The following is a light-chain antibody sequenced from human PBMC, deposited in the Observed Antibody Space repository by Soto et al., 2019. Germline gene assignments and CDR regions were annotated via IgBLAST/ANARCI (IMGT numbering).Light chain of an antibody. CDR3: MQGTHWPIT. J-gene: IGKJ5*01. CDR2: KVS. Sequence: DVVMTQSPLSLPVTLGQPASISCRSNQSLVHIDGIAYFSWFQQRPGRSPRRPIYKVSNRDSGVPARFSGSGSGTDFALKISRVEAEDVGVYYCMQGTHWPITFGQGTRLEIK. V-gene: IGKV2-30*02. CDR1: QSLVHIDGIAY.